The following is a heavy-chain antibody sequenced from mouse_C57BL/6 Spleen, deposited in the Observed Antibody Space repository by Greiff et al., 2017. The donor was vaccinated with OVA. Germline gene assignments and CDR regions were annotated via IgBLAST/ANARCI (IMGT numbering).Heavy chain of an antibody. CDR1: GFNIKNTY. J-gene: IGHJ2*01. V-gene: IGHV14-3*01. CDR3: ARRGGDYDGNLYFDY. D-gene: IGHD2-4*01. CDR2: IDPANGTT. Sequence: EVQLQQSVAELVRPGASVKLSCTASGFNIKNTYMHWVKQRPEQGLEWIGRIDPANGTTKYAPKFQGKATITADTSSNTAYLQRSSLRSEDTAIYYGARRGGDYDGNLYFDYWGQGTTLTVSS.